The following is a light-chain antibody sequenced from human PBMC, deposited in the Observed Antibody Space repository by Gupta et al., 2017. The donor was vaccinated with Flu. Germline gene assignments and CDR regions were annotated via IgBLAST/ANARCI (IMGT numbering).Light chain of an antibody. V-gene: IGKV4-1*01. Sequence: DIVMTQFPDSLAVSLGERATINCKSSQSVLYSSNNKNYLAWYQQKPGQPPKLLIYWASTRESGVPDRFSGSGSGTDFTLTISSLQAEDVAVYYCQQYYSTPRLTFGGGTKVEIK. CDR1: QSVLYSSNNKNY. CDR2: WAS. J-gene: IGKJ4*01. CDR3: QQYYSTPRLT.